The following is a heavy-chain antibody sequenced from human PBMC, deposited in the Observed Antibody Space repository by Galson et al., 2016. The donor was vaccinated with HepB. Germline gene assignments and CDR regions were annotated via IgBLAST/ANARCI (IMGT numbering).Heavy chain of an antibody. CDR2: INSSGGNT. V-gene: IGHV1-46*01. Sequence: SVKVSCKASGYTFTNYYMHWVRQAPGQGLEWMGIINSSGGNTYYAQKLQGRVTMTRDTSTSTVYMELSSLRSEDTAVYYCAREGGESWFDYWGQGTLVTVSS. J-gene: IGHJ4*02. CDR3: AREGGESWFDY. CDR1: GYTFTNYY.